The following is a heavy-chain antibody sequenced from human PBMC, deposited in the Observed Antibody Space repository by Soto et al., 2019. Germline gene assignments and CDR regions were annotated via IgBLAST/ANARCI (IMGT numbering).Heavy chain of an antibody. CDR1: VFTFSSYA. CDR3: AKARLPGYSSSWTPFDY. V-gene: IGHV3-23*01. J-gene: IGHJ4*02. CDR2: ISGSGGST. D-gene: IGHD6-13*01. Sequence: GXSLRLSCAASVFTFSSYAMSWVRQAPGKGLEWVSAISGSGGSTYYADSVKGRFTISRDNSKNTLYLQMNSLRAEDTAVYYCAKARLPGYSSSWTPFDYWGQGTLVTVSS.